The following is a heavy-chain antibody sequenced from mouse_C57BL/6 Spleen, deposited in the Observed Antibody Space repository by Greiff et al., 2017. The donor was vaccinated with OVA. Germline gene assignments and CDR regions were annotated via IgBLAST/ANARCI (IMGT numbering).Heavy chain of an antibody. CDR2: IDPSDSYT. CDR1: GYTFTSYW. D-gene: IGHD1-1*01. Sequence: QVRLQQPGAELVMPGASVKLSCKASGYTFTSYWMHWVKQRPGQGLEWIGEIDPSDSYTNYNQKFKGKSTLTVDKSSSTAYMQLSSLTSEDSAVYYCARSGTTVVAPYFDYWGQGTTLTVSS. J-gene: IGHJ2*01. V-gene: IGHV1-69*01. CDR3: ARSGTTVVAPYFDY.